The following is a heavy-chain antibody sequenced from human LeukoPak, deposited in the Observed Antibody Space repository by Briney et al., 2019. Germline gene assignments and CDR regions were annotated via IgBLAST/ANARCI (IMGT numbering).Heavy chain of an antibody. CDR2: ISGSGGSK. V-gene: IGHV3-23*01. CDR1: GFSLNRYT. D-gene: IGHD3-16*02. J-gene: IGHJ6*02. Sequence: PGGSLRLSCVVSGFSLNRYTMSWVRQAQGRGLEWVAVISGSGGSKYYADSVKGRFTISRDNSKNTLHLQMNSLRADDTAIYYCAKQMGGYLPAYGMDVWGQGTTVTVSS. CDR3: AKQMGGYLPAYGMDV.